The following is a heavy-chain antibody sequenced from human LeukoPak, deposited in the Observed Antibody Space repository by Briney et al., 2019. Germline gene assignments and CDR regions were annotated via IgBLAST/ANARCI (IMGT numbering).Heavy chain of an antibody. CDR2: ISGYNGNT. V-gene: IGHV1-18*01. D-gene: IGHD3-10*01. CDR1: GYTFTSYG. CDR3: ARDDNYGSGQPDD. Sequence: ASMKVSCKASGYTFTSYGITWVRQAPGQGLEWMGWISGYNGNTNYAQKFQGRVTMTTDISTSTVYMELRSLRSDDTAVYYCARDDNYGSGQPDDWGQGTLVTVSS. J-gene: IGHJ4*02.